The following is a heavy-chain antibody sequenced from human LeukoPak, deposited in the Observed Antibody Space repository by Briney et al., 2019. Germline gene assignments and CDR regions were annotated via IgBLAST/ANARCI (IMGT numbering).Heavy chain of an antibody. D-gene: IGHD6-19*01. J-gene: IGHJ4*02. CDR1: GYSFTSYW. CDR3: ARPYSSGWYVYLC. V-gene: IGHV5-51*01. Sequence: GESLKISCKGPGYSFTSYWIGWVRQMPGKGLEWMGIIYPGVSDTRYSPSFQGQVTISADKSISTAYLQWSSLRASDTAMYYCARPYSSGWYVYLCWGQGTLVTVSS. CDR2: IYPGVSDT.